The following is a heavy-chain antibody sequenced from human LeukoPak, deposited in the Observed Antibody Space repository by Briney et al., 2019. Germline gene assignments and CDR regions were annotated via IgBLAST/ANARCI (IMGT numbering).Heavy chain of an antibody. V-gene: IGHV3-9*01. CDR3: AKGMPGSSSFDY. CDR2: ISWNSGSI. J-gene: IGHJ4*02. CDR1: GFTFDDYA. D-gene: IGHD3-10*01. Sequence: PGRSLRLSCAASGFTFDDYAMHWVRQAPGKGLGWVSGISWNSGSIGYADSVKGRFTIPRDNAKNSLYLQMNSLRAEDTALYYCAKGMPGSSSFDYWGQGTLVTVSS.